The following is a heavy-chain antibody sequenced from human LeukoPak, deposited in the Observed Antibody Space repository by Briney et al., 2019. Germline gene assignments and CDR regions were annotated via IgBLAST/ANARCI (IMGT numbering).Heavy chain of an antibody. V-gene: IGHV3-74*01. J-gene: IGHJ4*02. D-gene: IGHD1-1*01. CDR1: GFTFSSYW. CDR2: ISSDGSST. CDR3: ARAWKTSGDY. Sequence: GGSLRLSCEASGFTFSSYWMHWVRQAPGKGLVWVSRISSDGSSTDYADSVKGRFTISRDSAKNTLYLQMNSLRVEDMAVYYCARAWKTSGDYWGQGTQVTVSS.